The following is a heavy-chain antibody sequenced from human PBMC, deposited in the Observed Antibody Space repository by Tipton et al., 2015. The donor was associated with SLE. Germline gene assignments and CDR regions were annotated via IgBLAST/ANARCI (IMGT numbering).Heavy chain of an antibody. CDR1: GRSISRYY. J-gene: IGHJ6*02. CDR3: ARRRECGSCPEAYAYYYGMDV. Sequence: TLSLTCTVSGRSISRYYWNWIRQPPGKGLEWIGYIYYSANTYYNPSLKSRVTISVDTSKNQFSLKLSSVTAADTAVYYCARRRECGSCPEAYAYYYGMDVWGQGTTVTVSS. V-gene: IGHV4-59*12. CDR2: IYYSANT. D-gene: IGHD2-2*01.